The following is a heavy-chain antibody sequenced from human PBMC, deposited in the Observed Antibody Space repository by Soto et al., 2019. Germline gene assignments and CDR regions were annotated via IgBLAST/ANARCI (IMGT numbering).Heavy chain of an antibody. J-gene: IGHJ4*02. Sequence: GSLRLSCAASGSTFSSSWMSWVRQAPGKGLEWVANVKGDGSDTYYVDSVKGRFTISRDNAKNSLYLQMNSLRAEDTALYYCATSAAAPGNYWGQGTLVTVSS. D-gene: IGHD6-13*01. CDR1: GSTFSSSW. V-gene: IGHV3-7*01. CDR3: ATSAAAPGNY. CDR2: VKGDGSDT.